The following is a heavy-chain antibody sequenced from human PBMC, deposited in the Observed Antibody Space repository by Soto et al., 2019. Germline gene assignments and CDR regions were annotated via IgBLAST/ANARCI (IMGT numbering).Heavy chain of an antibody. V-gene: IGHV1-24*01. CDR2: FDPEDGET. J-gene: IGHJ1*01. CDR3: ATPIYGDYVTEYFQH. CDR1: GYTLNELS. D-gene: IGHD4-17*01. Sequence: ASVKVSCKVSGYTLNELSMHWVRQAPGKGLEWMGGFDPEDGETIYAQKFQGRVTMTEDTSTDTAYMELSSLRSEDTAVYYCATPIYGDYVTEYFQHWGQGTLVTVSS.